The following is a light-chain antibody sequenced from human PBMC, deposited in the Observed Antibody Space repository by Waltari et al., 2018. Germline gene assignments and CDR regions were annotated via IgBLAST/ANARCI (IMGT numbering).Light chain of an antibody. Sequence: DIQMTQSPSSLSASVGARVTITCRASQSIRSYLNWYQQKPGKAPKLLIYAASSLQSGVPSRFSGSGSGTDFTLTISSLQPEDFATYYCQQSYSTPQTFGQGTKVEIK. CDR1: QSIRSY. CDR2: AAS. CDR3: QQSYSTPQT. J-gene: IGKJ1*01. V-gene: IGKV1-39*01.